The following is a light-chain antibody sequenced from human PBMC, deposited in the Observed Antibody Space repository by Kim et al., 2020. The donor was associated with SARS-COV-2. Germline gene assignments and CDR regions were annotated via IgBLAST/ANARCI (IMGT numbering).Light chain of an antibody. Sequence: SPGESAPLSCRASQTISSMYFGWLQQKPGLAPRLLIYGASSRATGIPDRFSGSGSGTDFTLTIKRLEPEDSAVYYCQEYGSSPGTFGQGTKLEI. CDR1: QTISSMY. V-gene: IGKV3-20*01. CDR2: GAS. J-gene: IGKJ2*01. CDR3: QEYGSSPGT.